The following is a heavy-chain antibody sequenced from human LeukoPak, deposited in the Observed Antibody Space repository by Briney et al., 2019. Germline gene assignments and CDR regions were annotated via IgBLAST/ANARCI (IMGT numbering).Heavy chain of an antibody. V-gene: IGHV3-23*01. CDR3: AKDPYRASSGLVDY. CDR1: GFTFSNYA. Sequence: GGSLRLSCATSGFTFSNYAVSWVRQAPGKGLDWVSSISGSGGTTYYADSVKGRFTISRDNSKNTLYLQMNSLRAEDTAVYYCAKDPYRASSGLVDYWGQGTLVTVSS. CDR2: ISGSGGTT. D-gene: IGHD5-12*01. J-gene: IGHJ4*02.